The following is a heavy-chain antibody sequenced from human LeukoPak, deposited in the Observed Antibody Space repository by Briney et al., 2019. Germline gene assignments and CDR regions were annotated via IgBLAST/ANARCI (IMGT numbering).Heavy chain of an antibody. CDR3: ARAPWYYYDSSGYCDY. CDR2: IYPGDSDT. J-gene: IGHJ4*02. CDR1: GYSFTSYW. V-gene: IGHV5-51*01. Sequence: GESLKVSCKGSGYSFTSYWIGWVRQMPGKGLEWMGIIYPGDSDTRYSPSFQGQVTISADKSISTAYLQWSSLKASDTAVYYCARAPWYYYDSSGYCDYWGQGTLVTVSS. D-gene: IGHD3-22*01.